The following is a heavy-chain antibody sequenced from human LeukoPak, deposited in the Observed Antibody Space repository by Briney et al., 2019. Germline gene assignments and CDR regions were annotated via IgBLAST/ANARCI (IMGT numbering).Heavy chain of an antibody. V-gene: IGHV3-21*01. CDR1: GFTFRDYA. Sequence: PGGSLRLSCAASGFTFRDYAMNWVRQAPGKGLEWVSYISSISTYTFYANSVRGRFTISRDNAMNSLYLQMNSLRVEDTAIYYCARPQYDHHYDSKGLQYWGQGTLVTVAS. J-gene: IGHJ4*02. D-gene: IGHD3-22*01. CDR3: ARPQYDHHYDSKGLQY. CDR2: ISSISTYT.